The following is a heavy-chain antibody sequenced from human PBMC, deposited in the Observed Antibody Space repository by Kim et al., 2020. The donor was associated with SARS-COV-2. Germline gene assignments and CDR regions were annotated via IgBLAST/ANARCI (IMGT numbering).Heavy chain of an antibody. CDR2: IRWDGGSI. D-gene: IGHD3-22*01. V-gene: IGHV3-43*01. Sequence: GGSLRLSCAASGFIFEDYTMHWIRQTPGKGLEWVSLIRWDGGSIYYADSVKGRFTISRDNRESSLYLQMNSLRTDDTALYYCVKDSEAYDASGSLPPDYWGQGTLVTVSS. CDR1: GFIFEDYT. J-gene: IGHJ4*02. CDR3: VKDSEAYDASGSLPPDY.